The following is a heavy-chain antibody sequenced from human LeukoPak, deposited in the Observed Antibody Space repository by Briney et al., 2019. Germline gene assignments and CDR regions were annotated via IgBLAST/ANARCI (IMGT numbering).Heavy chain of an antibody. Sequence: ASVKVSCKASGGTFSSYGISWVRQAPGQGLKWMGWISAYNGNTNYAQKLQGRVTMTTDTSTSTAYMELRSLRSDDTAVYYCARDVDTATADYYYYYMDVWGKGTTVTVSS. CDR2: ISAYNGNT. CDR3: ARDVDTATADYYYYYMDV. V-gene: IGHV1-18*01. D-gene: IGHD5-18*01. CDR1: GGTFSSYG. J-gene: IGHJ6*03.